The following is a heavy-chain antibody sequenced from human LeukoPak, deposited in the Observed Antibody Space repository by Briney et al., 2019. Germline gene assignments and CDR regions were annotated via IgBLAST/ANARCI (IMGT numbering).Heavy chain of an antibody. D-gene: IGHD3-22*01. CDR3: VRQPPGVYDTTQNWFDP. V-gene: IGHV5-10-1*01. CDR2: IAPSDSYT. CDR1: GYSFTSYW. Sequence: GESLKISCKGFGYSFTSYWITWVRQVPGKGLEWMGRIAPSDSYTNYNPSFEGHVTMSVEKSITTVYLQWSSLKASDTAMYYCVRQPPGVYDTTQNWFDPWGQGTLVTVSS. J-gene: IGHJ5*02.